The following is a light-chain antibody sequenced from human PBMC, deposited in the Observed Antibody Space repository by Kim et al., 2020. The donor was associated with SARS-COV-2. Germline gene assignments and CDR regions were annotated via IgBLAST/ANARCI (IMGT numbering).Light chain of an antibody. CDR3: AAWDDSLNGVV. V-gene: IGLV1-44*01. Sequence: GQRVTISCSGSSCNIGSNTVTWSRQLPGTAPKLLIYSNSQRPSGVPDRFSGSKSGTSASLAISGLQSEDEADYYCAAWDDSLNGVVFGGGTQLTVL. CDR1: SCNIGSNT. CDR2: SNS. J-gene: IGLJ2*01.